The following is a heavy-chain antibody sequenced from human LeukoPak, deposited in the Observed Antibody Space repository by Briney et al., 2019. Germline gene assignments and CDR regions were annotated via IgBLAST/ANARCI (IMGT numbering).Heavy chain of an antibody. J-gene: IGHJ5*02. Sequence: SETLSLTCTVSGGSISRDIYYWGWIRQPPGKGLEWIGSIYYSGRTYYNPSLESRVTISVDTSKNQFSLKLSSVTAADTAVYYCARLTTDSTYHSGWFDPWGQGTRVTVSS. V-gene: IGHV4-39*01. D-gene: IGHD3-22*01. CDR3: ARLTTDSTYHSGWFDP. CDR1: GGSISRDIYY. CDR2: IYYSGRT.